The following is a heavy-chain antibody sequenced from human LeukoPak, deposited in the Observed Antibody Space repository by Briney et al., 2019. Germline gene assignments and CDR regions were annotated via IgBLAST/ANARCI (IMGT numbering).Heavy chain of an antibody. D-gene: IGHD2-21*01. CDR3: ARGGTPSYYYYMDV. Sequence: GASVKVSCKASGYTFTGYYMNWVRQAPGQGLEWMGWISPNSGGTNYAQKFQGRVTMTRDTSISTAYMELSRLRSDDTAVYYCARGGTPSYYYYMDVWGKGTTVTVSS. V-gene: IGHV1-2*02. CDR2: ISPNSGGT. J-gene: IGHJ6*03. CDR1: GYTFTGYY.